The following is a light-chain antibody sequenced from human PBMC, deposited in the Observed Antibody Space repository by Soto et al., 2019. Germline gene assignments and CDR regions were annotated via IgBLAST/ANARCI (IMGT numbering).Light chain of an antibody. CDR2: AAS. J-gene: IGKJ2*01. Sequence: DIQVTQSPSTLSASVGDRVTITCRASQSISTYFTWYQQKPGKAPKLLIYAASTLQSGVPSRFRGSGSRADFTLTISSLQPEDFATYYGQQSYSTPYTFGQGTKVEIK. CDR1: QSISTY. CDR3: QQSYSTPYT. V-gene: IGKV1-39*01.